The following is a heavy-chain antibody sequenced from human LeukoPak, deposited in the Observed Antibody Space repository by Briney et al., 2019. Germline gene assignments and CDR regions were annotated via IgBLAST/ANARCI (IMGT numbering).Heavy chain of an antibody. CDR3: ARGASMIRGILRGDDAFDV. Sequence: PGGSLRLSCVASGFTFSSHAVHWVRQAPGKGLEYLSGISDDGGSTYYAESVKARFTIARDNSKNTMYLQMGSLRAEDMAVYYCARGASMIRGILRGDDAFDVWGQGTMVTASS. D-gene: IGHD3-10*01. J-gene: IGHJ3*01. CDR2: ISDDGGST. CDR1: GFTFSSHA. V-gene: IGHV3-64*02.